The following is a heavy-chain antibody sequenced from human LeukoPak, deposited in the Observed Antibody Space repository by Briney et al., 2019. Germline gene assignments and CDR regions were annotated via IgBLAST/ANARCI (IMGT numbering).Heavy chain of an antibody. J-gene: IGHJ4*02. CDR3: ARGRAFSSGWYPAYYYFDY. V-gene: IGHV1-69*13. CDR1: GGTFRSYA. D-gene: IGHD6-19*01. Sequence: GASVKVSCKASGGTFRSYAISWVRQAPGQGLEWMGGIIPIFGTANYAQKFQGRVTITADESTSTAYMELSSLRSEDTAVYYCARGRAFSSGWYPAYYYFDYWGQGTLVTVSS. CDR2: IIPIFGTA.